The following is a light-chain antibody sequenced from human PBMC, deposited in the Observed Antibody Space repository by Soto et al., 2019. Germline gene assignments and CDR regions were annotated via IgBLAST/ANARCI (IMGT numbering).Light chain of an antibody. CDR3: QQVKDFPLT. CDR2: AAS. CDR1: HDIARW. J-gene: IGKJ4*01. V-gene: IGKV1-12*01. Sequence: DIQMTQSPSYVSAFVGDRVAITCRASHDIARWLAWYQQQPGKAPRLLIYAASSLQSGVPIRFSGSGSGTDFALTITNLQPEDSAVYYCQQVKDFPLTFGGGTKVDIK.